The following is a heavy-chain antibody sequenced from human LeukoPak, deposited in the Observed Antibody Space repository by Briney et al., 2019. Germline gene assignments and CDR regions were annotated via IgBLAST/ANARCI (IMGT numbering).Heavy chain of an antibody. J-gene: IGHJ4*02. V-gene: IGHV1-18*01. CDR2: ISVNNGNT. Sequence: ASVKVSCKASGYTFTNYGISWVRQAPGQGLEWMGWISVNNGNTEYAQKLQGRVTMTTDTSTTTAYMEVRSLRFDDTAVYYCVTMITFGGVSYWGQGTLVTVSA. D-gene: IGHD3-16*01. CDR3: VTMITFGGVSY. CDR1: GYTFTNYG.